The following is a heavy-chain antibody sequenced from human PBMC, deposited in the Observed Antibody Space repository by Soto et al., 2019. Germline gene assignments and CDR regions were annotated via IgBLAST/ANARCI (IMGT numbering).Heavy chain of an antibody. CDR2: ISSSSSYI. V-gene: IGHV3-21*01. D-gene: IGHD6-19*01. Sequence: RQAPGKGLEWVSSISSSSSYIYYADSVKGRFTISRDNAKNSLYLQMNSLRAEDTAVYYCARGQLTAVAAYYYYGMDVWGQGTTVTVSS. J-gene: IGHJ6*02. CDR3: ARGQLTAVAAYYYYGMDV.